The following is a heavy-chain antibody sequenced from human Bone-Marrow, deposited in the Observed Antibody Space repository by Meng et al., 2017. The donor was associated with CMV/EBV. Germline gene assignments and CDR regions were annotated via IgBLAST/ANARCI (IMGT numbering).Heavy chain of an antibody. J-gene: IGHJ4*02. Sequence: GESLKISCAASGFTFSDYYMSWIRQAPGKGLEWVSSISSSSSYIYYADSVKGRFTISRDNAKNSLYLQMNSLRAEDTAVYYCARGSLIAQGKDYWGQGTLVTVSS. D-gene: IGHD2-21*01. V-gene: IGHV3-11*06. CDR1: GFTFSDYY. CDR2: ISSSSSYI. CDR3: ARGSLIAQGKDY.